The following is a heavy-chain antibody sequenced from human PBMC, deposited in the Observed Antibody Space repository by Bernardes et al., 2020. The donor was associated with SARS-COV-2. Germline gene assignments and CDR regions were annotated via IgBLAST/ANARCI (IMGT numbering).Heavy chain of an antibody. CDR1: GYTFTSYG. CDR3: ARPNYYDSSGYYGI. CDR2: ISAYNGNT. D-gene: IGHD3-22*01. V-gene: IGHV1-18*01. J-gene: IGHJ4*02. Sequence: ASVKVSCKASGYTFTSYGISWVRQAPGQGLEWMGWISAYNGNTNYAQKLQGRVTMTTDTSTSTAYMELRSLRSDDTAVYYCARPNYYDSSGYYGIWGQGTLVTVSS.